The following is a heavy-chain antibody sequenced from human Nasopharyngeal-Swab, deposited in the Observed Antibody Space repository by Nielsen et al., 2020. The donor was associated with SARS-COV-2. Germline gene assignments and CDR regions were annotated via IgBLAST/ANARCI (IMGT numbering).Heavy chain of an antibody. Sequence: GSLKLSCAVYGGSFSGYYWSWIRQPPGKGLEWIGEINHSGSNNYNPSLKGRVTISVDTSKNKFSLKLSSVTAADTAVYYCARLLGYCSSTSCDYWGQGTLVTVSS. CDR3: ARLLGYCSSTSCDY. D-gene: IGHD2-2*01. V-gene: IGHV4-34*01. J-gene: IGHJ4*02. CDR2: INHSGSN. CDR1: GGSFSGYY.